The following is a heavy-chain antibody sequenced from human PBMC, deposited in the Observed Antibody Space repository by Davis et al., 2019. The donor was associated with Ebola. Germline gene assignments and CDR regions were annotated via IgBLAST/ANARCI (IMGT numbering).Heavy chain of an antibody. D-gene: IGHD1-1*01. CDR1: GYTFISYG. CDR3: ARAQFPTTSDH. Sequence: AASVKVSCKASGYTFISYGITWVRQPPGQGLEWMGWINPHNGNTNYAQNVQGRVTMTTDTSTSTAYMEVGSLRSDDTAVYYCARAQFPTTSDHWGQGTLVTVSS. CDR2: INPHNGNT. J-gene: IGHJ4*02. V-gene: IGHV1-18*04.